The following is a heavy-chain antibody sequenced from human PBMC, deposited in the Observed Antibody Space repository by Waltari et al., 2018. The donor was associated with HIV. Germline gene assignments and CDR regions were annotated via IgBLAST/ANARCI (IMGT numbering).Heavy chain of an antibody. V-gene: IGHV3-23*01. CDR2: ISGSGGST. Sequence: EVQVLESGGALVQPGGSLRLSCAASGFTFSNYGMSWCRQAPGKGLEWVSTISGSGGSTYYADSVKGRFTVSRDNSKNTLYLQMNSLRAEDTAVYFCVKEHQYSHSWYSYYGMDVWGQGTTVTVSS. D-gene: IGHD6-13*01. CDR3: VKEHQYSHSWYSYYGMDV. CDR1: GFTFSNYG. J-gene: IGHJ6*02.